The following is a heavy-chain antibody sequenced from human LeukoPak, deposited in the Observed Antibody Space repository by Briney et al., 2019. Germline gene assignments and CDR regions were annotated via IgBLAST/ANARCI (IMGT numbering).Heavy chain of an antibody. D-gene: IGHD6-13*01. CDR3: ARGRPRGWQQLGAFDI. J-gene: IGHJ3*02. CDR2: INHSGST. CDR1: GGSISSYY. V-gene: IGHV4-34*01. Sequence: SETLSLTCTVSGGSISSYYWSWIRQPPGKGLEWIGEINHSGSTNYNPSLKSRVTISVDTSKNQLSLKLSSVTAADTAVYYCARGRPRGWQQLGAFDIWGQGTMVTVSS.